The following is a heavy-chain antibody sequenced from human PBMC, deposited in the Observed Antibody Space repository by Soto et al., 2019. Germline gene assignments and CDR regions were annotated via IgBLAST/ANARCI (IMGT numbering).Heavy chain of an antibody. CDR3: AKAYFVWSSEQPYYFDY. V-gene: IGHV3-23*01. CDR1: GFTFSNYA. J-gene: IGHJ4*02. D-gene: IGHD3-16*01. Sequence: EVQLLDSGGGLVQPGGSLRLSCAASGFTFSNYAMTRVRQGPGKGLEWVSGISGSGGRSYYADSVKGRFTISRDNYKSTLYLQMNSLRAEDTAVYYCAKAYFVWSSEQPYYFDYWGQGTLVTVSS. CDR2: ISGSGGRS.